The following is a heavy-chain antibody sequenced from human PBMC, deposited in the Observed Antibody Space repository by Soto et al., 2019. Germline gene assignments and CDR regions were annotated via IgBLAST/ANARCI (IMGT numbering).Heavy chain of an antibody. D-gene: IGHD1-26*01. J-gene: IGHJ4*02. V-gene: IGHV1-69*01. CDR2: IIPIFGTA. CDR3: ARVSSGSYAMADYFDY. CDR1: GGTFSSYA. Sequence: QVQLVQSGAEVKKPGSSVKVSCKASGGTFSSYAISWVRQAPGQGLEWMGGIIPIFGTANYAQKFQGRVTITADVSKSTAYMELSSLSSEDTAVYYCARVSSGSYAMADYFDYWGQGTLVTVSS.